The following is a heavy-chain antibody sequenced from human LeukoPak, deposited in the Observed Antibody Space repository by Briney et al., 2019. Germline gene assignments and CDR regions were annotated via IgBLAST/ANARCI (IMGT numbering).Heavy chain of an antibody. CDR1: GFNFSAYT. J-gene: IGHJ4*02. Sequence: GGSLRLSCATSGFNFSAYTMNWVRQAPGKRLDWVSSISPTTAYIHYADSMKGRFTISRDNARRSLYLQMNSLRVEDTAMYYCVSSLHGFSYGPGYWGQGTLVIVSS. CDR2: ISPTTAYI. CDR3: VSSLHGFSYGPGY. D-gene: IGHD3-10*01. V-gene: IGHV3-21*01.